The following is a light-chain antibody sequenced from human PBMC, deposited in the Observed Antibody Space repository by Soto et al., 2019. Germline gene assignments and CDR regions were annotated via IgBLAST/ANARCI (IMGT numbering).Light chain of an antibody. Sequence: EIVMTQSPATLSVSTGERATLSCRASQSVSSNLAWYQQKPGQAPRLLIYGASTRATGIPARFSGSGSGTEFTLTISSLQSEDFAVYYCQQYNNWPWYTFGQGTKLEIK. CDR2: GAS. CDR3: QQYNNWPWYT. J-gene: IGKJ2*01. V-gene: IGKV3-15*01. CDR1: QSVSSN.